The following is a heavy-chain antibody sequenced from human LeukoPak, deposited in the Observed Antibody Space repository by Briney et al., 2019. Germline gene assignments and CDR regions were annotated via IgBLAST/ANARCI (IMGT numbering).Heavy chain of an antibody. J-gene: IGHJ6*03. CDR1: GGTFSSYT. Sequence: SVKVSCKASGGTFSSYTISWVRQAPGQGLEWMGRIIPILGIANYAQKFQGRVTITADKSTSTAYMELSSLRSEDTAVYYCAGDDFWSGYYNYCYYYMDVWGKGTTVTVSS. CDR2: IIPILGIA. CDR3: AGDDFWSGYYNYCYYYMDV. V-gene: IGHV1-69*04. D-gene: IGHD3-3*01.